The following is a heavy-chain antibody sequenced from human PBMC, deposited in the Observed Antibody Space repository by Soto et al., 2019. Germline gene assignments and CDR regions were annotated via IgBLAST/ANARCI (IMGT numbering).Heavy chain of an antibody. CDR3: ARAAIFGVVPVLNY. Sequence: ASVKVSCKASGYTFTSYGISWVRQAPGQGLEWMGWISAYNGNTNYAQKLQGRVTMTPDTYTSTAYMELRSLRSDDTAMYYCARAAIFGVVPVLNYWGQGTLVTVSS. V-gene: IGHV1-18*01. D-gene: IGHD3-3*01. CDR2: ISAYNGNT. CDR1: GYTFTSYG. J-gene: IGHJ4*02.